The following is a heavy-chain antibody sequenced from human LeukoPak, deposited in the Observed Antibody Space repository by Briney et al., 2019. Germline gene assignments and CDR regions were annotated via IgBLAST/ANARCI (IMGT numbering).Heavy chain of an antibody. CDR3: ASRGYCSSTNCYFLDY. D-gene: IGHD2-2*01. V-gene: IGHV3-23*01. CDR2: ISGSGGST. CDR1: GFTFSSYA. Sequence: GGSLRLSCAASGFTFSSYAMSWVRQAPGKGLEWVSAISGSGGSTYYADSVKGRFTISRDNSKNTLYLQMNSLRAEDTAVYYCASRGYCSSTNCYFLDYWGQGTLVTVSS. J-gene: IGHJ4*02.